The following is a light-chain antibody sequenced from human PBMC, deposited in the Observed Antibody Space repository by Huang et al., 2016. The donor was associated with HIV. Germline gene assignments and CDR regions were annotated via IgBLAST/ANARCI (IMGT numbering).Light chain of an antibody. CDR1: QDISNF. J-gene: IGKJ4*01. V-gene: IGKV1-33*01. CDR3: QQYDNLPLT. Sequence: DIQMTQSPSSLSASVGDRVTITCQASQDISNFLNWYQQKPGKAPKLLIYDASNWETGIPSRFSGSGSGTDFTFTISSLQPEDIATYYCQQYDNLPLTFGGGTKVVIK. CDR2: DAS.